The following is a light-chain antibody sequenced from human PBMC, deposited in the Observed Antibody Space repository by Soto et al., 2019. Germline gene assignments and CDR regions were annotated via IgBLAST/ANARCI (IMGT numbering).Light chain of an antibody. V-gene: IGLV2-14*01. J-gene: IGLJ1*01. Sequence: QSALTQPASVSGSPGQSITISCTGTSSDVGGYKYVSWYQQHPGKAPKLMIYDVSNRPSGVSNRFSGSKSGNTASLTISGLQDEDEAAYYCSSYRSTSTYVFGTGTKVTVL. CDR3: SSYRSTSTYV. CDR2: DVS. CDR1: SSDVGGYKY.